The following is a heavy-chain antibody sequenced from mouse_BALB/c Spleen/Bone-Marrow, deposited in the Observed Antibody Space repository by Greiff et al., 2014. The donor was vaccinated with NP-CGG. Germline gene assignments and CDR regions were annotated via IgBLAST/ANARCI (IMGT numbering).Heavy chain of an antibody. V-gene: IGHV1-80*01. Sequence: QVQLKESGAELVRPGSSVKISCKASGYAFSSCWMNWVKQRPGQGLEWIGQIYPGXXXXXXXXXXXXXXXXTADKSDSTDDMQLSSLTTDDSAVYFCARGVPMDXWGQGSSVTVSS. CDR3: ARGVPMDX. CDR1: GYAFSSCW. J-gene: IGHJ4*01. CDR2: IYPGXXXX.